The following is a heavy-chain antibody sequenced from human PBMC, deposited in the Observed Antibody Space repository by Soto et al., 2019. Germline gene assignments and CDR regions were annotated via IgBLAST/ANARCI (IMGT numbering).Heavy chain of an antibody. CDR3: ARGGKRRDGYNFDY. D-gene: IGHD5-12*01. Sequence: SGDKVSRISVAGDWFKKTPSRGLEWLGRTYYRSKWYNDYAVSVKSRITINPDTSKNQFSLQLNSVTPEDTAVYYCARGGKRRDGYNFDYWGQGTLVTVSS. J-gene: IGHJ4*02. CDR1: GDKVSRISVA. CDR2: TYYRSKWYN. V-gene: IGHV6-1*01.